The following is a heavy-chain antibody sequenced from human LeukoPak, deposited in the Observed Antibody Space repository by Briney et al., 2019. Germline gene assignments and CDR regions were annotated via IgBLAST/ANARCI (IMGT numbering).Heavy chain of an antibody. D-gene: IGHD6-13*01. CDR2: IIPIFGTA. V-gene: IGHV1-69*13. CDR1: GYTFISYY. Sequence: SVKVSCKASGYTFISYYMQWVRQAPGQGLEWMGGIIPIFGTASYAQKFQGRVTITADESTSTAYMELSSLRSEDTAVYYCARARGGLIAAASARYFDYWGQGTLVTVSS. CDR3: ARARGGLIAAASARYFDY. J-gene: IGHJ4*02.